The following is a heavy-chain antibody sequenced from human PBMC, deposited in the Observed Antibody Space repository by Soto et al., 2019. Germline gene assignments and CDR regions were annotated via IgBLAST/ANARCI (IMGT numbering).Heavy chain of an antibody. CDR1: GFTFRNYE. CDR3: AREFSTAYYTIPSAMDV. Sequence: VQLVESGGDLVQPGGSLRLSCAASGFTFRNYEMNWVRQAPGKGLEWVSYIGSSAGTIYYADSVKGRFTISRDNAKNSLNLQMNSLRAEDTAVYYCAREFSTAYYTIPSAMDVWGQGTTVTVSS. V-gene: IGHV3-48*03. CDR2: IGSSAGTI. D-gene: IGHD3-9*01. J-gene: IGHJ6*02.